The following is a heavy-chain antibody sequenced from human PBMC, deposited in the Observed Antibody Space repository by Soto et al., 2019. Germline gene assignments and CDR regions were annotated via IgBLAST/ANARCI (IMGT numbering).Heavy chain of an antibody. Sequence: PSETLSLTCTFSCGSIISGGYYWSWIRQHPGKGLEWIGYIYYSGSTYYNPSLKSRVTISVDTSKNQFSLKLSSVTAADTAVYYCARAAKDYCSSTSCHYSYYYGMDVWGQGTTVTVSS. CDR1: CGSIISGGYY. D-gene: IGHD2-2*01. V-gene: IGHV4-31*03. CDR2: IYYSGST. CDR3: ARAAKDYCSSTSCHYSYYYGMDV. J-gene: IGHJ6*02.